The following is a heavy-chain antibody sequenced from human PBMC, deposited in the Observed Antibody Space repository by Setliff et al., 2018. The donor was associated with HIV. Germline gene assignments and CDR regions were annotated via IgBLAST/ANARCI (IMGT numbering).Heavy chain of an antibody. CDR2: IPHNGWT. CDR1: GGSIRSSSYY. D-gene: IGHD4-4*01. Sequence: SETLSLPCIVPGGSIRSSSYYWGWIRQPPGKGLEWIATIPHNGWTYYNPDPSLKSRVIISVDMSKNQFSLKLTSVTAADTAVFYYARSIMTTTNYFDYWGPGTLVTVSS. J-gene: IGHJ4*02. CDR3: ARSIMTTTNYFDY. V-gene: IGHV4-39*07.